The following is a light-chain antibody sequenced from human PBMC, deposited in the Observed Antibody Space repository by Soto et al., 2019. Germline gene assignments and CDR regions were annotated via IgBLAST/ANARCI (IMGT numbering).Light chain of an antibody. Sequence: QSVLTQPRSVSGSPGQSVTISCTGTSSDVGGYNYVSWYQHHPGKAPKLMIFDVSKRPSGVPDRFSGSKSGNTASLTISGLQAEDESDYYCCSYTDSSTYVVFGGGTKLTVL. J-gene: IGLJ2*01. V-gene: IGLV2-11*01. CDR2: DVS. CDR1: SSDVGGYNY. CDR3: CSYTDSSTYVV.